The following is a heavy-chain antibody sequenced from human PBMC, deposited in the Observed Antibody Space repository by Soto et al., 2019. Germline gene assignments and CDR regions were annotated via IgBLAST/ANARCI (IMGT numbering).Heavy chain of an antibody. V-gene: IGHV1-69*06. CDR3: ARETTPDLGYCSGCSCHAGAFDF. J-gene: IGHJ3*01. CDR2: IIPIFGTA. D-gene: IGHD2-15*01. Sequence: SVKGSCKASGGTFSSYAISWVRQAPGQGLEWMGGIIPIFGTANYAQKFQGRVTITADKSTSTAYMELSSLRSEDTAVYYCARETTPDLGYCSGCSCHAGAFDFWSQGTMVTVSS. CDR1: GGTFSSYA.